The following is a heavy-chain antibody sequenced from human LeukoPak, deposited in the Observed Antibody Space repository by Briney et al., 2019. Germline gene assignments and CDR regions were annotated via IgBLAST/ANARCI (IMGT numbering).Heavy chain of an antibody. D-gene: IGHD1-26*01. CDR3: AKSEANSGSYSGEPYYFDY. CDR2: ISGSGGST. J-gene: IGHJ4*02. CDR1: GFTFSSYA. Sequence: PGGSLRLSCAASGFTFSSYAMSWVRQAPGKGLEWVSAISGSGGSTYYADSVKGRFTISRDNSKNTLYLQMNSLRAEGTAVYYCAKSEANSGSYSGEPYYFDYWGQGTLVTVSS. V-gene: IGHV3-23*01.